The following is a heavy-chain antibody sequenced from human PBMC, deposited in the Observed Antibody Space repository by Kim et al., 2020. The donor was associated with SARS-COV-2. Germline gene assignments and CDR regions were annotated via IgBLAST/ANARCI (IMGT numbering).Heavy chain of an antibody. V-gene: IGHV3-7*01. CDR1: GFTFRAFG. Sequence: GGSLRLSCAASGFTFRAFGMTWVRQAPGRGLEWVATIKGDGEETQYPESVKGRFTVSRDNAKNSLYLQMNSLRGEDTAVYYCAKDLYALYFADLDFWGQG. CDR2: IKGDGEET. D-gene: IGHD2-2*01. CDR3: AKDLYALYFADLDF. J-gene: IGHJ3*01.